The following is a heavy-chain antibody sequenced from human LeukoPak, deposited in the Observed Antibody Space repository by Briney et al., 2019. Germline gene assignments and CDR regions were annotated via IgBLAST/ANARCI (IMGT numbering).Heavy chain of an antibody. D-gene: IGHD6-13*01. V-gene: IGHV5-51*01. CDR2: IHPGDSDT. Sequence: GESLKISCKGSGYIFTSYWVGWVRHMPGEGLEGMGIIHPGDSDTRYSPSFQGQVTISADKSISTAYLQGSSLKASDTAMYYCASLYSSSWYAEDWGQGTLVTVSS. J-gene: IGHJ4*02. CDR3: ASLYSSSWYAED. CDR1: GYIFTSYW.